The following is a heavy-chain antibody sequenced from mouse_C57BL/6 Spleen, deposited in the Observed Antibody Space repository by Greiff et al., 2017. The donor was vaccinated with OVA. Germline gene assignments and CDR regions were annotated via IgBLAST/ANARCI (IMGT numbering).Heavy chain of an antibody. Sequence: QVQLQQPGAELVKPGASVKLSCKASGYTFTSYWMHWVKQRPGQGLEWIGMIHPNSGSTNYNEKFKSKATLTVDKSSSTAYMQLSSLTSEDSAVYYFAPQDGSGYGYFDYWGQGTTLTVSS. V-gene: IGHV1-64*01. CDR2: IHPNSGST. D-gene: IGHD3-2*02. CDR3: APQDGSGYGYFDY. CDR1: GYTFTSYW. J-gene: IGHJ2*01.